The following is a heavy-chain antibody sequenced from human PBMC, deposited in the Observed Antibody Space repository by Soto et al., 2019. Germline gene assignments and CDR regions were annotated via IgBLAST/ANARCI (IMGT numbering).Heavy chain of an antibody. V-gene: IGHV3-30-3*01. CDR1: GFSLSSYA. CDR2: ISYDENNK. Sequence: QVQLVESGGGVVQPGRSLRLSCAASGFSLSSYAMHWVRQAPGNGLEWVAVISYDENNKYYADSVKGRFTISRDNSKNTLYLQMNSLRAEDTAVYYCARGPTYCSGGSCTSFGIWGQGTLVTVSS. CDR3: ARGPTYCSGGSCTSFGI. J-gene: IGHJ3*02. D-gene: IGHD2-15*01.